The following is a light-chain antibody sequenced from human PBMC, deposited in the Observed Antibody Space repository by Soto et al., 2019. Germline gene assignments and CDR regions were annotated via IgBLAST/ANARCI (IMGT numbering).Light chain of an antibody. CDR2: EVN. J-gene: IGLJ1*01. CDR3: SSYAGSSNV. CDR1: TSDVGGYNY. Sequence: QSALTQPASASGSPGQSVAISCTGTTSDVGGYNYVSWYQQHPGKAPKLMIYEVNKRPSGVPDRFSGSKSGNTASLNVSGLQAEDEADYYCSSYAGSSNVFGTGTKLTVL. V-gene: IGLV2-8*01.